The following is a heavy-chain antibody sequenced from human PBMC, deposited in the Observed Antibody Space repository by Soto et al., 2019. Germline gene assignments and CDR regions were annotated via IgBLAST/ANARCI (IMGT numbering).Heavy chain of an antibody. CDR3: ARVYRITMVRGELSES. D-gene: IGHD3-10*01. CDR1: GYTFTSYG. CDR2: ISAYNGNT. J-gene: IGHJ5*02. V-gene: IGHV1-18*01. Sequence: QVQLVQSGAEVKKPGASVKVSCKASGYTFTSYGISWVRQAPGQGLEWMGWISAYNGNTNHAQKLQGRVTMTTDTSTSTAYMELRSLRSDDTAVYYCARVYRITMVRGELSESWGQGTLVTVSS.